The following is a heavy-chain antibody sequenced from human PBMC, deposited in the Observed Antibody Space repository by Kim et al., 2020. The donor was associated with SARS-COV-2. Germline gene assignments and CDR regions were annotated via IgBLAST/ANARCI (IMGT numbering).Heavy chain of an antibody. D-gene: IGHD2-21*01. Sequence: GGSLRLSCADSGFTFSSYAMYWVRQAPGKGLEWVALISYDGSKKYYADSVKGRFTISRDNSRNTLYLQMNSLRAEDTAVYYSARGVLPPINNYYGMDVWDQGTTVAVSS. CDR2: ISYDGSKK. CDR3: ARGVLPPINNYYGMDV. V-gene: IGHV3-30*04. CDR1: GFTFSSYA. J-gene: IGHJ6*02.